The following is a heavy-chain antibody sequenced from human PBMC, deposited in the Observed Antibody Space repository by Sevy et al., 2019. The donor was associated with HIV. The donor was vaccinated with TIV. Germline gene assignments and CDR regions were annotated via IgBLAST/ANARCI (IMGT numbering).Heavy chain of an antibody. Sequence: GESLKISCKGSGYSFTSYWIGWVRPMPGKGLEWMGIIYPGDSDTRYSPSFQGQVTIPADKSISTAYLQWSSLKASDTAMYYCARKAYAAAGPSHCDYWGQGTLVTVSS. V-gene: IGHV5-51*01. CDR2: IYPGDSDT. CDR3: ARKAYAAAGPSHCDY. D-gene: IGHD6-13*01. J-gene: IGHJ4*02. CDR1: GYSFTSYW.